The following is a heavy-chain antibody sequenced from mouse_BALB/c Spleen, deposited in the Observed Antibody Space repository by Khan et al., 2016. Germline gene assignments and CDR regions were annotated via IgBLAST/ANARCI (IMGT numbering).Heavy chain of an antibody. CDR3: ARGGFRYEFAY. V-gene: IGHV1-20*02. J-gene: IGHJ3*01. D-gene: IGHD2-14*01. Sequence: VQLKQSGPELVKPGASVKTSCKASGYFFTDYFMNWVMQSHGKSLEWIGRINPYNGDTFFNQKFKDKATLTVDKSSSTAHMELRSLASEGSAVYFCARGGFRYEFAYWGQGTLVTVSA. CDR1: GYFFTDYF. CDR2: INPYNGDT.